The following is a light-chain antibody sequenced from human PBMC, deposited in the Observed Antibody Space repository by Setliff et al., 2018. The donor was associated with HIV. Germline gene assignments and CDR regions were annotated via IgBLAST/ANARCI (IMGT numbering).Light chain of an antibody. CDR2: DVS. V-gene: IGLV2-14*03. CDR3: SSYSSRSTPSV. CDR1: SSDVGDTES. Sequence: QSALTQPASVSGSPGQSITISCTGSSSDVGDTESVSWYHQHPGELPKLMIHDVSNRPSGVSNRFSGSKSGNMASLTISGLQAEDEADYYCSSYSSRSTPSVFGTGTKVTVL. J-gene: IGLJ1*01.